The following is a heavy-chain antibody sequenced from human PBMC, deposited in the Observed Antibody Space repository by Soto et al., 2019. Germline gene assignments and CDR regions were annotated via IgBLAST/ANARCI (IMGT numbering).Heavy chain of an antibody. CDR3: AKTITMIDFDY. CDR2: IWYDGSNK. D-gene: IGHD3-22*01. V-gene: IGHV3-33*06. CDR1: GFTFSSYG. Sequence: QVQLVESGGGVVQPGRSLRLSCAASGFTFSSYGMHWVRQAPGKGLEWVAVIWYDGSNKYYADSVKGRFTISRDNSKNTLYLQMNSLRAEDTAVYYCAKTITMIDFDYWGQGTLVTVSS. J-gene: IGHJ4*02.